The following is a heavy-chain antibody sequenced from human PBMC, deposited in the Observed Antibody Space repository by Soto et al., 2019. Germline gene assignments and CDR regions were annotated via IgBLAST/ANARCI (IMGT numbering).Heavy chain of an antibody. CDR3: VKEPDV. CDR1: GFIFSTYS. CDR2: VSPTGDST. Sequence: EVPLLESGGGLVQPGGSLRVSCEASGFIFSTYSMTWVRQAPGKGLEWVAAVSPTGDSTYYADSLKGRLTISRDNSKNTVFLQMNSLSADDTALYYCVKEPDVWGQGISVTVSS. J-gene: IGHJ6*02. V-gene: IGHV3-23*01.